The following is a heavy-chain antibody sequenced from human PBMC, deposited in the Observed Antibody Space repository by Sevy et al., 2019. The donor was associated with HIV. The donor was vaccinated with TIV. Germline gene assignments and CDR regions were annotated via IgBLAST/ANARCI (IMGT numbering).Heavy chain of an antibody. CDR1: GGSISSYY. CDR2: IYTSGST. CDR3: AGDSFVVVVAATPYNWFDP. D-gene: IGHD2-15*01. J-gene: IGHJ5*02. Sequence: SETLSLTCTVSGGSISSYYWSWIRQPAGKGLEWIGRIYTSGSTNYNPSLKSRVTMSVDTSKNQFSLKLSSVTAADTAGYYCAGDSFVVVVAATPYNWFDPWGQGTLVTVSS. V-gene: IGHV4-4*07.